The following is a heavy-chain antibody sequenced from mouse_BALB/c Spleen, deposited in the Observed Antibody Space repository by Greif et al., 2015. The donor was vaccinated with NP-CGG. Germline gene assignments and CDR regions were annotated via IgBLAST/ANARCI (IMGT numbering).Heavy chain of an antibody. CDR2: INSNGGST. V-gene: IGHV5-6-3*01. D-gene: IGHD1-2*01. Sequence: DVMLVESGGGLVQPGGSLKLSCAASGFTFSSYGMSWVRQTPDKRLELVATINSNGGSTYYPDSVKGRFTISRDNAKYTLYLQMSSLKSEDTAMYYCARETTATPAPYCFDYWGQGTTLTVSS. J-gene: IGHJ2*01. CDR1: GFTFSSYG. CDR3: ARETTATPAPYCFDY.